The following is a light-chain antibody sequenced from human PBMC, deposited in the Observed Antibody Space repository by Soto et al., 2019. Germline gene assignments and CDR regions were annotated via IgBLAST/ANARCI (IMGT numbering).Light chain of an antibody. CDR2: GAS. Sequence: EIVLMQSPGTLSLSPGERATLSCRASQSVSNNYLAWYQQKPGQAPRLLIYGASSRATGIPDRFSGSGSGTDFTLTISRLDPEDFAVYYCQQYGTSPLTFGPGTKVHIK. CDR1: QSVSNNY. J-gene: IGKJ3*01. CDR3: QQYGTSPLT. V-gene: IGKV3-20*01.